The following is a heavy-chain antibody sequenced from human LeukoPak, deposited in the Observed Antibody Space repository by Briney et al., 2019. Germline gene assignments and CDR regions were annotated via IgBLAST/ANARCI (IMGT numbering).Heavy chain of an antibody. V-gene: IGHV3-21*01. CDR3: AREQLDTSYSSSWYFDYFDY. D-gene: IGHD6-13*01. CDR1: GFTFSSYS. CDR2: ISSSSSYI. Sequence: TGGSLRLSCAASGFTFSSYSMNWVRQAPGKGLEWVSSISSSSSYIYYADSVKGRFTISRDNAKNSLYLQMNSLRAEDTAVYYCAREQLDTSYSSSWYFDYFDYWGQGTLVTVSS. J-gene: IGHJ4*02.